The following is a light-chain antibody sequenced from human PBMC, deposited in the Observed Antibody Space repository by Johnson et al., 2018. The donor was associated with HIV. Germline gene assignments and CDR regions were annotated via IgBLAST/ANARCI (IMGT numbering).Light chain of an antibody. CDR2: DNN. V-gene: IGLV1-51*01. CDR1: SSNIGNNY. Sequence: QSVLTQPPSVSAAPGQKVTISCSGSSSNIGNNYVSWYQQLPGTAPKLLIYDNNKRPSGIPDRFSGSKSGTSATLGITGLQTGDEADYYCGTWARSLSASYVFGTGTKVTVL. CDR3: GTWARSLSASYV. J-gene: IGLJ1*01.